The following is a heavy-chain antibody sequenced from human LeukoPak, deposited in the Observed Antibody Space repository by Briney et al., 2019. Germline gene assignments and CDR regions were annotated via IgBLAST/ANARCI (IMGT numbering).Heavy chain of an antibody. J-gene: IGHJ6*03. D-gene: IGHD6-13*01. V-gene: IGHV1-2*02. CDR1: GYTFTGYY. CDR2: INPNSGGT. Sequence: GASVKVSCKASGYTFTGYYMHWVRQAPGQGLEWMGWINPNSGGTNYAQKFQGRVTMTRDTSISTAYMELSRLRSDDTAVYYCARAGLGYSSSWDYYYYMDVWGKGTTVTVSS. CDR3: ARAGLGYSSSWDYYYYMDV.